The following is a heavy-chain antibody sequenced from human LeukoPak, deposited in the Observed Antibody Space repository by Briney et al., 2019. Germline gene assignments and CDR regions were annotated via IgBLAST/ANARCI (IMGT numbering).Heavy chain of an antibody. CDR1: GYTFTYRY. Sequence: GASVKVSCKASGYTFTYRYLHWVRQAPGQALEWMGWITPFNGNTNYAQKFQDRVTITRDRSMSTAYMELSSLRSEDTAMYYCAVTSGVQLEDAFDSWGQGTMVTVYS. CDR2: ITPFNGNT. D-gene: IGHD1-1*01. CDR3: AVTSGVQLEDAFDS. J-gene: IGHJ3*02. V-gene: IGHV1-45*02.